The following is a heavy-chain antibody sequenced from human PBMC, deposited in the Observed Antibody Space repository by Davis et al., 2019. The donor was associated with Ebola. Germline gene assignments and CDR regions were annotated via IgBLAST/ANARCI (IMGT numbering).Heavy chain of an antibody. V-gene: IGHV3-49*04. CDR1: GFTFGDYA. J-gene: IGHJ6*02. Sequence: GASLKISCTASGFTFGDYAMSWVRQASGKGLEWVGFIRSKAYGGTTEYAASVKGRFTISRDDSKSIAYLQMNSLKTEGTAVYYCTRDPDRYCSSTSCYTFYYYYYGMDVWGQGTTVTVSS. D-gene: IGHD2-2*02. CDR3: TRDPDRYCSSTSCYTFYYYYYGMDV. CDR2: IRSKAYGGTT.